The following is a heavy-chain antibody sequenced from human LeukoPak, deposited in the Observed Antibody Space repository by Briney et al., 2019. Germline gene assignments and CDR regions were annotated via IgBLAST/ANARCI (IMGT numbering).Heavy chain of an antibody. V-gene: IGHV1-46*04. J-gene: IGHJ4*02. D-gene: IGHD5-24*01. CDR1: GYTFTSYY. Sequence: ASVKVSCKASGYTFTSYYMHWVRQAPGQGLEWMGIINPSGGSTSYAQKLQGRVTMTRDTSTSTVYMELSSLRSEDTAVYYCARGGAVGDGYNPFDYWGQGTLVTVSS. CDR2: INPSGGST. CDR3: ARGGAVGDGYNPFDY.